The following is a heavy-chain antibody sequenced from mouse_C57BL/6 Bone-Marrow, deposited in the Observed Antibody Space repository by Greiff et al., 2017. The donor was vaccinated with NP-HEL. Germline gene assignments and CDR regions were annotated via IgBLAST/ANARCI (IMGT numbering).Heavy chain of an antibody. Sequence: QVQLQQSGAELARPGASVKLSCKASCYTFTSYGISWVKQRTGQGLEWIGDIYPRSGNTYYNEKFKGKATLTADKSSSTVYMELRSLTSEDSAVYFCARVDYYGSRNDWGQGTTLTVSA. V-gene: IGHV1-81*01. CDR1: CYTFTSYG. CDR2: IYPRSGNT. CDR3: ARVDYYGSRND. J-gene: IGHJ2*01. D-gene: IGHD1-1*01.